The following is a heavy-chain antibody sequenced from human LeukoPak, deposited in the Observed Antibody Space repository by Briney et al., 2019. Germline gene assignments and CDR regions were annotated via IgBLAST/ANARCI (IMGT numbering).Heavy chain of an antibody. D-gene: IGHD3-10*01. CDR1: GGSISSYY. CDR3: ARAFYGSGSYPNPYYYYYMDV. J-gene: IGHJ6*03. CDR2: IYYSGST. V-gene: IGHV4-59*01. Sequence: SETLSLTCTVSGGSISSYYWSWIRQPPGKGLEWIGYIYYSGSTNYNPSLKSRVTISVDTSKNQFSLKLSSVTAADTAVYYCARAFYGSGSYPNPYYYYYMDVWGKGTTVTVSS.